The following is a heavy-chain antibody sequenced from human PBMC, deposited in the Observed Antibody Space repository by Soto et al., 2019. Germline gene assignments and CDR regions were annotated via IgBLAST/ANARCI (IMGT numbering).Heavy chain of an antibody. CDR3: ARAQYYYDSSGYYYLDY. J-gene: IGHJ4*02. CDR2: IDWDDDK. V-gene: IGHV2-70*01. Sequence: SGPTLVNPTQTLTLTCTFSGFSLSTSGMCVSWIRQPPGKALEWLALIDWDDDKYYSTSLKTRLTISKDTSKNQVVLTMTNMDPVDTATYYCARAQYYYDSSGYYYLDYWGQGTLVTVSS. CDR1: GFSLSTSGMC. D-gene: IGHD3-22*01.